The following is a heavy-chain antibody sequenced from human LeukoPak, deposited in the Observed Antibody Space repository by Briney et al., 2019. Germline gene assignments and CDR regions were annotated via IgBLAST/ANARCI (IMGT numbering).Heavy chain of an antibody. Sequence: NPSETLSLTCAVYGVSFSGYYWSWIRQPPGKGLEWIGEINHSGSTNYNPSLKSRVTISVDTSKNQFSLKLSSVTAADTAVYYCARGGKITMVRGVSDYWGQGTLVTVSS. CDR1: GVSFSGYY. CDR2: INHSGST. V-gene: IGHV4-34*01. CDR3: ARGGKITMVRGVSDY. D-gene: IGHD3-10*01. J-gene: IGHJ4*02.